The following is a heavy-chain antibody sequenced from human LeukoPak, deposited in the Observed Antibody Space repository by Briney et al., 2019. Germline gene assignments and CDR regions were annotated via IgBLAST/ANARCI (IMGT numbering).Heavy chain of an antibody. Sequence: SETLSLTCTVSGGSISSYYWSWIRQPAGKGLEWIGRIYTSGSTNYNPSLKSRVTMSVDTSKNQFSLKLSSVTAADTAVYYCARVSPIVVVPAAPNWFDPWGQGTLVTVSS. V-gene: IGHV4-4*07. J-gene: IGHJ5*02. CDR3: ARVSPIVVVPAAPNWFDP. D-gene: IGHD2-2*01. CDR1: GGSISSYY. CDR2: IYTSGST.